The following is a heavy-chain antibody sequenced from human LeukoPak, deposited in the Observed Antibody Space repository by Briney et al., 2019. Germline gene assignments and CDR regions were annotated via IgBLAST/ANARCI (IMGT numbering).Heavy chain of an antibody. CDR3: ARLQPLVIPAAKLGFDY. CDR1: EFMFSNYW. CDR2: VSGSGANT. D-gene: IGHD2-2*01. V-gene: IGHV3-23*01. J-gene: IGHJ4*02. Sequence: GESLRLSCAASEFMFSNYWMSWVRQAPGKGLEWLSSVSGSGANTYYADSVKGRFTISRDNSRDRIYLQMNSLRTDDTAVYYCARLQPLVIPAAKLGFDYWGQGTLVTVSS.